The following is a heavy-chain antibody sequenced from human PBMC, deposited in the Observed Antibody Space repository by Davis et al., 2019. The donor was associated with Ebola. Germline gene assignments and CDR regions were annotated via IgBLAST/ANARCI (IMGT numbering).Heavy chain of an antibody. D-gene: IGHD5-24*01. CDR2: IYPGDSDT. CDR1: GYSFTDSW. CDR3: ARGTDGYNPGGYFDS. V-gene: IGHV5-51*01. Sequence: KVSCKGSGYSFTDSWIGWVRQMPGKGLECMGIIYPGDSDTRYNPSFEGQVTISADKSISTAYLQWSSLKASDTAMYYCARGTDGYNPGGYFDSWGQGTLVTVSS. J-gene: IGHJ4*02.